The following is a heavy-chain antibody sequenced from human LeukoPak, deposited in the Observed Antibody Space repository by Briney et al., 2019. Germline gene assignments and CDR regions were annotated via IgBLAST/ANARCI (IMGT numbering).Heavy chain of an antibody. CDR2: ISSSSSYI. V-gene: IGHV3-21*04. J-gene: IGHJ4*02. Sequence: GGSLRLSCAASGFTFSSYSMNWVRQAPGKGLEWVSSISSSSSYIYYADSVKGRFTISRDNSKNTLYLQMNSLRAEDTAVYYCAKILGYCGGDCYFDYWGQGTLVTVSS. D-gene: IGHD2-21*02. CDR3: AKILGYCGGDCYFDY. CDR1: GFTFSSYS.